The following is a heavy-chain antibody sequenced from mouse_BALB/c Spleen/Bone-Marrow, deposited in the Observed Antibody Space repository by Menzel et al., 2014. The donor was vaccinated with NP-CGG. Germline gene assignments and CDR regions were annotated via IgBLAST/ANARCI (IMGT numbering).Heavy chain of an antibody. Sequence: VQLQQSGAELVKPGASVKLSCTASGFNIKDTYIHWVKQRPEQGLEWIGRIDPANVNTKYDPKLQGKATITADTSSNTAYLQLSSLTSEDTAVYYCARYRLGTYFDYWGQGTTLTVSS. D-gene: IGHD2-14*01. CDR3: ARYRLGTYFDY. CDR1: GFNIKDTY. V-gene: IGHV14-3*02. J-gene: IGHJ2*01. CDR2: IDPANVNT.